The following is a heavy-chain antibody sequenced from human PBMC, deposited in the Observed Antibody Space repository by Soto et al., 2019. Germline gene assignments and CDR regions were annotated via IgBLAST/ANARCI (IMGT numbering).Heavy chain of an antibody. V-gene: IGHV4-31*03. D-gene: IGHD3-10*01. CDR3: ARGYGSGTRPYFDY. CDR2: IYYSGST. J-gene: IGHJ4*02. CDR1: GGSISSGSYY. Sequence: QVQLQESGPGLVKPSQTLSLTCTVSGGSISSGSYYWNWIRQHPGKGLECIGYIYYSGSTYYTPSLKSRVTISVDTSKNQFSLKLNSVTAADTAVYYWARGYGSGTRPYFDYWGQGTLVTVSS.